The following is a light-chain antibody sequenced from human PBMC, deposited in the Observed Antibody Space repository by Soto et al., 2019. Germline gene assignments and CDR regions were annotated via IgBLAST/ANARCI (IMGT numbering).Light chain of an antibody. CDR1: QSISNH. V-gene: IGKV1-39*01. J-gene: IGKJ1*01. Sequence: DTQMTQSPSSLYASVEDRVIITRRASQSISNHLNWYQQKPGKAPKLLIFAASSLQSGVPSRFSGSRSGPDFTLTISSLQPEDFATYYCQQSYSSPPTFGQGTKVDIK. CDR3: QQSYSSPPT. CDR2: AAS.